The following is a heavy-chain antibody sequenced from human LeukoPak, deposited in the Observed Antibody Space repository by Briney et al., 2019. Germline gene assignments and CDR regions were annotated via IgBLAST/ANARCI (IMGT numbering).Heavy chain of an antibody. CDR3: ARVGSWDRPHDY. V-gene: IGHV1-46*01. CDR2: INPSGGST. CDR1: GYTFTSYY. J-gene: IGHJ4*02. Sequence: ASVKVSCKASGYTFTSYYMHWVRQAPGQGLEWMGIINPSGGSTSYAQKFQGRVTMTRDMSTSTVYMELSSLRSDDTAVYYCARVGSWDRPHDYWGQGTLVTVSS. D-gene: IGHD1-14*01.